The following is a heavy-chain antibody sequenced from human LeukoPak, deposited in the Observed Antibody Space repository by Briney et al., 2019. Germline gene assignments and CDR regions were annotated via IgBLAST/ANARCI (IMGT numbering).Heavy chain of an antibody. Sequence: SETLSLTCTVSGGSISSSSYYWGWIRQPPGKGLEWIGSIYYSGSTYYNPSLKSRVTISVDRSKNQFSLKLSSVTAADTAVYYCARESYDSYYFDYWGQGTLVTVSS. V-gene: IGHV4-39*07. D-gene: IGHD3-22*01. CDR2: IYYSGST. J-gene: IGHJ4*02. CDR1: GGSISSSSYY. CDR3: ARESYDSYYFDY.